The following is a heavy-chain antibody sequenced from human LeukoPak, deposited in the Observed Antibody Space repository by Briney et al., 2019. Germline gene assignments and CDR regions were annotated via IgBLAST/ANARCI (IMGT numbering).Heavy chain of an antibody. J-gene: IGHJ4*02. Sequence: GGSLRLSCAASGFTFSNYWMCWVRQTPGKGLEWVANIKHDGSEKYYVDSVKGRFTVSRDNAMNSLYLQMNSLKAEDTAVYYCARDGVYSADYWGQGILVTVSS. V-gene: IGHV3-7*01. CDR1: GFTFSNYW. D-gene: IGHD1-26*01. CDR3: ARDGVYSADY. CDR2: IKHDGSEK.